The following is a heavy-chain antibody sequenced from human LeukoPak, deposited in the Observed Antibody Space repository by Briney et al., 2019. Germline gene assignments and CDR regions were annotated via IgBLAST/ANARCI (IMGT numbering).Heavy chain of an antibody. V-gene: IGHV3-23*01. Sequence: GGSLRLSCAASGFAFSSYAMTWVRQAPGKGLEWISAVSDSGSTTYYVDSVKGRFTISRDNSKNTLYLQMNSLRAEDTAVYYCGKGQYYYVMDVWGQGTTVTVSS. CDR1: GFAFSSYA. J-gene: IGHJ6*02. CDR3: GKGQYYYVMDV. CDR2: VSDSGSTT. D-gene: IGHD4-11*01.